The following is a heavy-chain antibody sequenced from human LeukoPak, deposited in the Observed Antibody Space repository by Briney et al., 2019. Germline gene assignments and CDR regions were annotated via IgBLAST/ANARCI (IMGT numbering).Heavy chain of an antibody. D-gene: IGHD3-10*01. CDR1: GYTFTRYG. V-gene: IGHV1-18*01. J-gene: IGHJ3*02. CDR2: ISGSNGNT. CDR3: ARRFTMVRGVENDAFDI. Sequence: GASVKVSCKASGYTFTRYGMSWVRQAPGQGLEWMGWISGSNGNTNYAQKFQGRVTITADESTSTAYMELSSLRSEDTAMYYCARRFTMVRGVENDAFDIWGQGTMVTVSS.